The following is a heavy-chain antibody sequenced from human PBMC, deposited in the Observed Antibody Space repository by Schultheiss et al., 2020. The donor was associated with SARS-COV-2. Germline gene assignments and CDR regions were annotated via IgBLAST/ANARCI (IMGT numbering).Heavy chain of an antibody. V-gene: IGHV4-59*12. J-gene: IGHJ4*02. CDR3: ARAKVPDTALDY. CDR2: IYYSGST. CDR1: GGSISSYY. D-gene: IGHD2-21*02. Sequence: SQTLSLTCTVSGGSISSYYWSWIRQPPGKGLEWIGYIYYSGSTNYNPSLKSRVTISVDTSKNQVSLKLRSVTAADTAVYYCARAKVPDTALDYWGQGTLVTVSS.